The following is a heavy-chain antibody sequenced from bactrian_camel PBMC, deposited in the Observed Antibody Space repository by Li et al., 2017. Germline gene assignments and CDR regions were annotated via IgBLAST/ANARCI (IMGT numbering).Heavy chain of an antibody. CDR1: GFTFETHD. D-gene: IGHD2*01. J-gene: IGHJ4*01. V-gene: IGHV3S40*01. CDR3: AADQRWLLLAPLSY. CDR2: IYSSGGTTAGTT. Sequence: DVQLVESGGGLVQPGGSLRLSCAASGFTFETHDMSWVRQAPGKGLEWLSVIYSSGGTTAGTTYYADSVKGRFTISRDNAKNTLYLQMDSLQSDDTAAYFCAADQRWLLLAPLSYWGQGTQVTVS.